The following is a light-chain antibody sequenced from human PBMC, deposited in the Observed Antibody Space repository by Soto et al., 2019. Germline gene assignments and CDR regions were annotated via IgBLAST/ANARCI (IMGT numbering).Light chain of an antibody. CDR1: SSNIGAGYD. V-gene: IGLV1-40*01. CDR2: GNS. Sequence: QSVLTQPPSVSGAPGQRVTISCTGSSSNIGAGYDVHWYQQLPGTAPKLLIYGNSNRPSGVPDRFSGSKSDTSASLAITGRQAEDEADYYCQSYDSSLSGSIFGGGTKLTVL. CDR3: QSYDSSLSGSI. J-gene: IGLJ2*01.